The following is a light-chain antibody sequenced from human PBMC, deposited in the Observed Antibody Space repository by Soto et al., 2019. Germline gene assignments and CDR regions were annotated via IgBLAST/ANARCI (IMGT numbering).Light chain of an antibody. CDR2: WAS. V-gene: IGKV4-1*01. Sequence: DIVMTQSPDSLAVSLGERATINCKSSQSVLYSSNNKNYLAWYQQKPGQPPKLLIYWASTREYGVPDRFSGSGSGTDFTLTISSLQAEDVAFYYCQQYYSIPRTFGQGTKVELK. CDR3: QQYYSIPRT. J-gene: IGKJ1*01. CDR1: QSVLYSSNNKNY.